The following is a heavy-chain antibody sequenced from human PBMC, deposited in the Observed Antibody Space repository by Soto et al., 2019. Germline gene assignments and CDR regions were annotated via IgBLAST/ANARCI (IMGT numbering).Heavy chain of an antibody. D-gene: IGHD2-8*01. CDR1: GYTLTELS. V-gene: IGHV1-69*13. Sequence: ASVKVSCKVSGYTLTELSMHWVRQAPGKGLEWMGGIIPIFGTANYAQKFQGRVTITADESTSTAYMELSSLRSEDTAVYYCARGRYAIPGEGTWAYYYYGMDVWGQGTTVTVSS. J-gene: IGHJ6*02. CDR2: IIPIFGTA. CDR3: ARGRYAIPGEGTWAYYYYGMDV.